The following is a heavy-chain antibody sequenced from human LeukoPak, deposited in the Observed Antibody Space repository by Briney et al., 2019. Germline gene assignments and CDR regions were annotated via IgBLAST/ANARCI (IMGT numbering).Heavy chain of an antibody. CDR3: ATGAGGWFDP. Sequence: SETLSLTCTVSGGSISSYYCNWIRQPPGKGLEWIGYIYYIGSTNYNPSLKSRVTISVETSKNQFSLKLNSVTAAETAVYYCATGAGGWFDPWGQGTLVTVSS. J-gene: IGHJ5*02. CDR1: GGSISSYY. D-gene: IGHD1-14*01. V-gene: IGHV4-59*01. CDR2: IYYIGST.